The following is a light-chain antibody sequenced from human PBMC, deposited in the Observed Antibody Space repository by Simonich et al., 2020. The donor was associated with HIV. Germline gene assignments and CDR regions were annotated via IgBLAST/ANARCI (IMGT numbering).Light chain of an antibody. CDR3: SSYTSSSTWV. CDR1: SRDMGGYNY. Sequence: HSALTQPASVSGSPGQSITISCTGSSRDMGGYNYVSWYQHHPCKAPKLMIYDVSKRPSVVSNRFSGSKSGNTASLTISGLQDEDEADYYCSSYTSSSTWVFGGGTKLTVL. V-gene: IGLV2-14*01. J-gene: IGLJ3*02. CDR2: DVS.